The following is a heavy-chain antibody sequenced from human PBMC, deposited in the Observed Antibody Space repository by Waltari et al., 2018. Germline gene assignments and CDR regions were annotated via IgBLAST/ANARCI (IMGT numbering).Heavy chain of an antibody. V-gene: IGHV3-23*01. CDR2: ISGSGGST. Sequence: EVQLLESGGGLVQPGGSLSLSCAASGFTFSSYAMRWVRQAPGKGLEWVSAISGSGGSTYYADSVKGRFTISRDNSKNTLYLQMNSLRAEDTAVYYCAKLVVVTSYFDYWGQGTLVTVSS. CDR3: AKLVVVTSYFDY. CDR1: GFTFSSYA. J-gene: IGHJ4*02. D-gene: IGHD2-21*02.